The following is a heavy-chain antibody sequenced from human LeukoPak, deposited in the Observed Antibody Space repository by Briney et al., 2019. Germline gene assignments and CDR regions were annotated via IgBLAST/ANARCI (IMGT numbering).Heavy chain of an antibody. Sequence: KTSETLSLTCTVSGGSISSSSYYWGWIRQPPGKGLEWIGSIYYSGSTYYNPSLKSRVTISVDTSKNQFSLKLSSVTAADTAVYYCARDTAIDAFDIWGQGTMVTVSS. CDR3: ARDTAIDAFDI. D-gene: IGHD5-18*01. J-gene: IGHJ3*02. V-gene: IGHV4-39*07. CDR2: IYYSGST. CDR1: GGSISSSSYY.